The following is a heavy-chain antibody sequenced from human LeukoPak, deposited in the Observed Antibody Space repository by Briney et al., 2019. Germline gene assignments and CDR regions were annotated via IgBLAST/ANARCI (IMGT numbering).Heavy chain of an antibody. J-gene: IGHJ4*02. CDR2: IKQDGSEK. CDR3: ASGLELDY. Sequence: GGSLRLSCAASGFTFGSYWMRWVRQAPGKGLEWVANIKQDGSEKNYVDSVKGRFTISRDNAKNSLYLQMNSLRAEDTAVYYCASGLELDYWGQGTLVTVSS. CDR1: GFTFGSYW. V-gene: IGHV3-7*03.